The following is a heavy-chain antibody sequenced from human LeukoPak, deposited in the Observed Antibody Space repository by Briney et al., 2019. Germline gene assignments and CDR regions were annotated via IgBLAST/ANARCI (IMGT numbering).Heavy chain of an antibody. D-gene: IGHD5-24*01. CDR1: GYTFTSYG. CDR2: ISAYNGNT. V-gene: IGHV1-18*01. Sequence: WASVKVSCKASGYTFTSYGISWVRQAPGQGLEGMGWISAYNGNTNYAQKLQGRVTMTTATSTSTAYMELRSLRSDDTAVYYCARDMATILKLGYYYYYYMDVWGKGTTVTVSS. CDR3: ARDMATILKLGYYYYYYMDV. J-gene: IGHJ6*03.